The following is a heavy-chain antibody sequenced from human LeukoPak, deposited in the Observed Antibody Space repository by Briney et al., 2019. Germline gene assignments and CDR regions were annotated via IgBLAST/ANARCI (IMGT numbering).Heavy chain of an antibody. J-gene: IGHJ4*02. CDR3: ARGAAAVAGGGYFDY. V-gene: IGHV3-48*03. D-gene: IGHD6-19*01. CDR2: ISSSGNSI. CDR1: EFTFSSYE. Sequence: GGSLRLSCEASEFTFSSYEMNWVRQAPGKGLEWVSYISSSGNSIYYADSVKGRFTISRDNAKNSLFLQMDNLRAEDTAVYYCARGAAAVAGGGYFDYWGQGTLVTVSS.